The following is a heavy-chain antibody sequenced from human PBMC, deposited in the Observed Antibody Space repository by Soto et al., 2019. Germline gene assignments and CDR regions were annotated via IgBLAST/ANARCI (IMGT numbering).Heavy chain of an antibody. V-gene: IGHV4-59*08. CDR2: IYYSGST. D-gene: IGHD3-10*01. CDR1: GGSISSYY. J-gene: IGHJ5*01. Sequence: PSETLSLTCTVSGGSISSYYWSWIRQPPGKGLEWIGYIYYSGSTNYNPSLKSRVTISVDTSKNQFSLKLSSVTAADTAVYFCTRRSRWYYYGTASYYNLWFDSWGQGTLVTVSS. CDR3: TRRSRWYYYGTASYYNLWFDS.